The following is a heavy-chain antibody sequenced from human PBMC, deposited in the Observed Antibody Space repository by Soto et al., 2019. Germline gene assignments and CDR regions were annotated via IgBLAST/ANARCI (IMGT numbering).Heavy chain of an antibody. Sequence: QVQLLESGPGLVKPSGTLSLTYGVSGDSIYRSYWWSWVRLPPGKGPEWIGEIFHTGTTNYNPSLKSRLTMSVDKSKKEISLKLDSVTAADTAVYFCARSARYGVVGDYWGQGTGVTVSS. CDR2: IFHTGTT. CDR3: ARSARYGVVGDY. CDR1: GDSIYRSYW. D-gene: IGHD2-15*01. V-gene: IGHV4-4*02. J-gene: IGHJ4*02.